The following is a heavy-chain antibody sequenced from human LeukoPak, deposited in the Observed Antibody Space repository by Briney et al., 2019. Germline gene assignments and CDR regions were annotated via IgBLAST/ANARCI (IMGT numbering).Heavy chain of an antibody. J-gene: IGHJ5*02. CDR2: IYHSGST. CDR1: GGCISSTNW. V-gene: IGHV4-4*02. D-gene: IGHD3-10*01. Sequence: PSETLSLTCAVSGGCISSTNWWSWVRQPPGKGLEWIGEIYHSGSTNYNPSLKSRVTISVDKSKNEFFLKLTSVTAADTAVYFCARGGSGSYVVDPWGQGTLVIVSS. CDR3: ARGGSGSYVVDP.